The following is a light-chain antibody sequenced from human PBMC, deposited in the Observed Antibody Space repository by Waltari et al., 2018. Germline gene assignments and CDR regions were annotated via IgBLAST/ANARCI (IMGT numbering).Light chain of an antibody. J-gene: IGKJ4*01. CDR3: QKYNSFPPT. CDR2: AAS. V-gene: IGKV1-16*02. Sequence: IPMTQSPSSLSPSVGDRAIVTCRASQAINTFLSWFQQKPGNAPRSLIYAASTLQSGVSSNFSGSGSGTKFTLTIRSLQPEDCATYYCQKYNSFPPTFGGGTRVEI. CDR1: QAINTF.